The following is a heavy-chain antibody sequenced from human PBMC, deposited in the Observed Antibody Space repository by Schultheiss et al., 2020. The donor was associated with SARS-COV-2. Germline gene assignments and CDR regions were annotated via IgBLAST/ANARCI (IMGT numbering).Heavy chain of an antibody. J-gene: IGHJ4*02. D-gene: IGHD6-13*01. Sequence: SETLSLTCTVSGGSISSYYWSWIRQPPGKGLEWIGYIYYSGSTNYNPSLKSRVTISVDTSKNQFSLKLSSVTAADTAVYYCARVEAAAGNFDYWGQGTLGTVSS. CDR1: GGSISSYY. CDR3: ARVEAAAGNFDY. V-gene: IGHV4-59*08. CDR2: IYYSGST.